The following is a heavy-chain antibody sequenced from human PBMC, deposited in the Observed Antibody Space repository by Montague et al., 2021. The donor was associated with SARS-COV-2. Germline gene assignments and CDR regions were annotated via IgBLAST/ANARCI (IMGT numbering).Heavy chain of an antibody. CDR2: IYYSGCT. V-gene: IGHV4-31*03. D-gene: IGHD3-22*01. Sequence: TLSLTCTVSGGSISSGGYYWSWIRQHPGKGLGWIGYIYYSGCTYYNPSLKSRVTISVDTSKNQFSLKLSSVTAADTAVYYCARARTRITVIVVVIDAFDIWGQGTMVTVSS. CDR1: GGSISSGGYY. J-gene: IGHJ3*02. CDR3: ARARTRITVIVVVIDAFDI.